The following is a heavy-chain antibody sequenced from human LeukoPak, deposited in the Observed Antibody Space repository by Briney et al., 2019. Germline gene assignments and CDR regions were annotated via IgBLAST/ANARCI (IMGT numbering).Heavy chain of an antibody. CDR3: ARDTYYDFWSGYYSNNWFDP. Sequence: SVKVSCKASGGTFSSYAISWVRQAPGQGLEWMGGIIPIFGTANCAQKFQGRVTITTDESTSTAYMELSSLRSEDTAVYYCARDTYYDFWSGYYSNNWFDPWGQGTLVTVSS. J-gene: IGHJ5*02. CDR1: GGTFSSYA. D-gene: IGHD3-3*01. V-gene: IGHV1-69*05. CDR2: IIPIFGTA.